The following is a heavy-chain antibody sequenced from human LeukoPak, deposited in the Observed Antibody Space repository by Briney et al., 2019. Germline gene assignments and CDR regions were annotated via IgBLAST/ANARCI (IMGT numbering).Heavy chain of an antibody. CDR3: AGNYYYYYGMDV. V-gene: IGHV4-34*01. CDR1: GGSFNGYY. J-gene: IGHJ6*02. CDR2: INHSGST. Sequence: SETLSLTCAVYGGSFNGYYWSWIRQPPGKGVEWIGEINHSGSTNYNPSLKSRVTISVDTSKNQFSLKLSSVTAADTAVYYCAGNYYYYYGMDVWGQGTTVTVSS.